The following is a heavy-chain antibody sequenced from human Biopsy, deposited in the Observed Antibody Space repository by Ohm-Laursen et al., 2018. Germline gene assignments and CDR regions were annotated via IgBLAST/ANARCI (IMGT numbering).Heavy chain of an antibody. CDR3: ARSPGRDRMDV. CDR2: INVYSNKK. D-gene: IGHD1-14*01. V-gene: IGHV3-48*04. CDR1: EFTFSGYS. J-gene: IGHJ6*02. Sequence: GSLRLSCSASEFTFSGYSMNWVRQAPGRGLESVSYINVYSNKKYYADSVKGRFIVSRDNDKNSLYLQMNSLRAEDTAVYHCARSPGRDRMDVWGQGTTVIVSS.